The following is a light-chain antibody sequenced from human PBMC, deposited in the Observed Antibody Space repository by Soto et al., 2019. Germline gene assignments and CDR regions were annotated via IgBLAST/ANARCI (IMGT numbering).Light chain of an antibody. CDR3: QQYGNSPIT. Sequence: ETVLTQSPGTLSLSPGERATLSCRASQSVRSRYLAWYQQKPGQAPRLLISGASSRATGIPDRFSGSGSGTDFTLTVSRLEPEDCALYYCQQYGNSPITFGQGTRLEIK. CDR2: GAS. CDR1: QSVRSRY. J-gene: IGKJ5*01. V-gene: IGKV3-20*01.